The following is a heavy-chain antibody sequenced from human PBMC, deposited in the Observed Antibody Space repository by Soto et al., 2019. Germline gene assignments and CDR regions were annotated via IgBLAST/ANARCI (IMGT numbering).Heavy chain of an antibody. CDR3: ARGNSGSYYYGMDV. V-gene: IGHV4-59*01. J-gene: IGHJ6*02. CDR1: GGSISSYY. CDR2: IYYSGST. Sequence: PSETLSLTCTVSGGSISSYYWSWIRQPPGKGLEWIGYIYYSGSTNYNPSLKSRVTISVDTSKNQFSLKLSSVTAADTAVYYCARGNSGSYYYGMDVWGQGTTVTVSS. D-gene: IGHD1-26*01.